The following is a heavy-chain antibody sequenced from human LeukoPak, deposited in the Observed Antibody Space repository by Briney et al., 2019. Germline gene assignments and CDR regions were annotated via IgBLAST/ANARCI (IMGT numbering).Heavy chain of an antibody. CDR3: AAPLGSSGNWFDP. CDR2: IIPILGIA. D-gene: IGHD3-10*01. CDR1: GGTFSSYA. V-gene: IGHV1-69*04. Sequence: EASVKVSCKASGGTFSSYAISWVRQAPGQGLEWMGRIIPILGIANYAQKFQGRVTITADKSTSTANMELSSLRSEDTAVYYCAAPLGSSGNWFDPWGQGTLVTVSS. J-gene: IGHJ5*02.